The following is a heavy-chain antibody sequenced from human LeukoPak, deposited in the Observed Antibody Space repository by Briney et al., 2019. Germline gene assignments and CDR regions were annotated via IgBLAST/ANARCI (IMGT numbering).Heavy chain of an antibody. CDR2: IYSVGST. D-gene: IGHD6-19*01. J-gene: IGHJ4*02. CDR3: ARDLLSGYSSGWYDY. V-gene: IGHV3-66*01. CDR1: GFTFSNYA. Sequence: GGSLRLSCAGAGFTFSNYAMSWDRQAPGKGLEWVSVIYSVGSTYYADSVKGRFTISRDNSKSTLYLQMNSLRAEDTAVYYCARDLLSGYSSGWYDYWGEGTLVTVSS.